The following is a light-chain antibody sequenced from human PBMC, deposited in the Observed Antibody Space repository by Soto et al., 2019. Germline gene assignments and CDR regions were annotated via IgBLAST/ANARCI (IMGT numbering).Light chain of an antibody. CDR3: GTWDSSLGAGV. J-gene: IGLJ2*01. V-gene: IGLV1-51*01. CDR1: SSNIGNNY. CDR2: DNG. Sequence: QSVLTQPPSVSAAPGQTVTISCSGSSSNIGNNYVSWYQHVPGTAPKLLIYDNGKRPSGIPDRFSGSKSGTSATLGITGLQTGDEAGYFCGTWDSSLGAGVFGGGTKLTVL.